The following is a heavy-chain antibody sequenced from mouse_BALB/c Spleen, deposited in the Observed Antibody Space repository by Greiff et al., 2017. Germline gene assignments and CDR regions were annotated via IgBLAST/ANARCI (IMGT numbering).Heavy chain of an antibody. Sequence: EVNVVESGGGLVKPGGSLKLSCAASGFTFSDYYMYWVRQTPEKRLEWVATISDGGSYTYYPDSVKGRFTISRDNAKNNLYLQMSSLKSEDTAMYYCARGSSFDYWGQGTTLTVSS. V-gene: IGHV5-4*02. J-gene: IGHJ2*01. D-gene: IGHD3-1*01. CDR1: GFTFSDYY. CDR3: ARGSSFDY. CDR2: ISDGGSYT.